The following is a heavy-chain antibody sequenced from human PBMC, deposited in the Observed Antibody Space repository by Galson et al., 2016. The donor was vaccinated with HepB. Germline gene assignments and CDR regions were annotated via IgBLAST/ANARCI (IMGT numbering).Heavy chain of an antibody. D-gene: IGHD2-2*01. CDR3: ARDFLPLTSSYYMLDYYYGLDV. CDR1: GFTFSTYG. V-gene: IGHV3-33*01. Sequence: SLRLSCAASGFTFSTYGMHWVRQAPGKGLEWVAIIYYGGNNQYSTESVKGRFIVSRDNSKNTVYLQMNSLRAEDTAVYYCARDFLPLTSSYYMLDYYYGLDVWGQGTTVTVSS. J-gene: IGHJ6*02. CDR2: IYYGGNNQ.